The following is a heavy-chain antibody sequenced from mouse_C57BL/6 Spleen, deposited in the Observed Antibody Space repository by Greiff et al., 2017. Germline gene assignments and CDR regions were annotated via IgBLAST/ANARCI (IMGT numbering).Heavy chain of an antibody. CDR3: ARRYDYDGYYYAMDY. CDR2: IYWDDDK. V-gene: IGHV8-12*01. CDR1: GFSLSTSGMG. J-gene: IGHJ4*01. Sequence: QVQLKESGPGILQSSQTLSLTCSFSGFSLSTSGMGVSWIRQPSGKGLEWLAHIYWDDDKRYNPSLKSRLTISKDTSRNQVFLKITSVDTADTATYYCARRYDYDGYYYAMDYWGQGTSVTVSS. D-gene: IGHD2-4*01.